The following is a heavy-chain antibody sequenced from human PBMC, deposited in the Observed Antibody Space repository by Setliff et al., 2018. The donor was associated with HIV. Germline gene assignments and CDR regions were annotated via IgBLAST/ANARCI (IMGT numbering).Heavy chain of an antibody. CDR1: GYSISSGYY. V-gene: IGHV4-38-2*01. D-gene: IGHD6-6*01. CDR2: IYHGGSA. Sequence: SKTLSLTCAVSGYSISSGYYWGWIRQPPGKGLEWIGSIYHGGSAYYKPSLKSRVTISVDMSKNQFSLRLSSVTAADTAVYYCARFSTSSGGTFDYWGQGTLVTVSS. CDR3: ARFSTSSGGTFDY. J-gene: IGHJ4*02.